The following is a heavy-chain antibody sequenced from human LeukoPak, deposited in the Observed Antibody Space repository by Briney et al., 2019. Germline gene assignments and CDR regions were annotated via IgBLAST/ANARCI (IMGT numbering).Heavy chain of an antibody. Sequence: SETLSLTCSVSGGSFSGYYWTWIRQPPGKGLEWIGEINHSGSTTYRPSFKSRVTISSDPSKNQVSLKLASATAADTAIYYCARLKVADSESFDLWGHGTLVTVSS. V-gene: IGHV4-34*01. CDR1: GGSFSGYY. CDR3: ARLKVADSESFDL. CDR2: INHSGST. J-gene: IGHJ3*01.